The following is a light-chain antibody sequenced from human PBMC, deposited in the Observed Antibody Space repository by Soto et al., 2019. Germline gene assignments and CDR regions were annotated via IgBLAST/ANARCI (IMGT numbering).Light chain of an antibody. CDR2: EGT. CDR3: CSYTLTYV. Sequence: QSVLTQPASVSGSPGESMTISCTGNSSDVGLVCWYQHHPSKAPKLMIYEGTKRPSGVSSRFSGAKSGNTASLTISGLQAEDEADYHCCSYTLTYVFGTGTKVTVL. J-gene: IGLJ1*01. CDR1: SSDVGL. V-gene: IGLV2-23*01.